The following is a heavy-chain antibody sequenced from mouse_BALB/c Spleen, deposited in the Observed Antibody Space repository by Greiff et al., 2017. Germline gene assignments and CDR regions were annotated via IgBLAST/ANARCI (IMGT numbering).Heavy chain of an antibody. Sequence: DVKLVESGGGLVQPGGSLRLSCATSGFTFTDYYMSWVRQPPGKALEWLGFIRNKANGYTTEYSASVKGRFTISRDNSQSILYLQMNTLRAEDSATYYCARVGRGAWFAYWGQGTLVTVSA. CDR3: ARVGRGAWFAY. CDR1: GFTFTDYY. J-gene: IGHJ3*01. CDR2: IRNKANGYTT. V-gene: IGHV7-3*02.